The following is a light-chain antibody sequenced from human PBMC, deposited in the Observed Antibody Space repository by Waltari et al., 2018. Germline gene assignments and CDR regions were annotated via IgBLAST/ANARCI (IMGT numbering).Light chain of an antibody. J-gene: IGKJ1*01. CDR3: QQFNSFPWT. Sequence: DIQMTQSPSSLSASVGDRVTITCRASQTISSWLAWYQQKPGKAPKLLIYKASTLASGVPSSFSGSGSGTEFTLTISSLQPGDFATYYCQQFNSFPWTFGHGTKVEIK. CDR1: QTISSW. CDR2: KAS. V-gene: IGKV1-5*03.